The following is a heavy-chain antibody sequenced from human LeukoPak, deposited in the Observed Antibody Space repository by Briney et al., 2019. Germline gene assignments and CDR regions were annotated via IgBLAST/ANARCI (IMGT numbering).Heavy chain of an antibody. D-gene: IGHD5-18*01. CDR2: IIPILGIA. CDR3: ARDGYSYGSHDY. J-gene: IGHJ4*02. V-gene: IGHV1-69*04. Sequence: ASVKVSCKASGGTFSSYAIGWVRQAPGQGLEWMGRIIPILGIANYAQKFQGRVTITADKSTSTAYMELSSLRSEDTAVYYCARDGYSYGSHDYWGQGTLVTVSS. CDR1: GGTFSSYA.